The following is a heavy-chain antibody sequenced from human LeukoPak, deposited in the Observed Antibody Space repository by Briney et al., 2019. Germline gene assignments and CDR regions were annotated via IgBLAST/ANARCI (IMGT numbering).Heavy chain of an antibody. Sequence: GSSVKVSCKASGGTFSSYTISWVRQAPGQGLEWMGRIIPILGIANYAQKFQGRVTITADKSTSTAYMELSSLRSEDTAVYYCARACCSGGSCYVTYFDYWGQGTLVTVSS. CDR3: ARACCSGGSCYVTYFDY. J-gene: IGHJ4*02. CDR1: GGTFSSYT. V-gene: IGHV1-69*02. D-gene: IGHD2-15*01. CDR2: IIPILGIA.